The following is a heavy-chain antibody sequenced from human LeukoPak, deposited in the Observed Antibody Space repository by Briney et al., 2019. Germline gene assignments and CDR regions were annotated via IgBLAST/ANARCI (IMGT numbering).Heavy chain of an antibody. Sequence: ASVKVSCKASRGTFSSYAISWVRQAPGQGLEWMGGIIPIFGTANYAQKFQGRVTITADESTSTAYMELSSLRSEDTAVYYCARTLESKTYYYDSSGYLALDYWGQGTLVTVSS. V-gene: IGHV1-69*13. CDR1: RGTFSSYA. CDR2: IIPIFGTA. CDR3: ARTLESKTYYYDSSGYLALDY. J-gene: IGHJ4*02. D-gene: IGHD3-22*01.